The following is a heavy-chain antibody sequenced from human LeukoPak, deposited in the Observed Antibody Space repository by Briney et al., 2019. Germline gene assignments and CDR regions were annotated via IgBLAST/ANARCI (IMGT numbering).Heavy chain of an antibody. D-gene: IGHD5-18*01. J-gene: IGHJ4*02. CDR2: ISAYNGNT. Sequence: ASVKVSCKASGYTFTSYGIRWVRQAPGQGLEWMGWISAYNGNTNYAQKLQGRVTMTTDTSTSTAYMELRSLRSDDTAVYYCARGGIQLWLPYYFDYWGQGTLVTVSS. V-gene: IGHV1-18*01. CDR3: ARGGIQLWLPYYFDY. CDR1: GYTFTSYG.